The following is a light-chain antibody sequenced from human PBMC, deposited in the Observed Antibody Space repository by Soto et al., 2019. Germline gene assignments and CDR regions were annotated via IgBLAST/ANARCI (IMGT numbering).Light chain of an antibody. CDR3: SSYAGINNFGV. Sequence: QSALTQPPSASGSPGHSVTISCTGTSSDVGVYNYVSWYQQHPGKAPKLMIYEVSKRPSGVPDRFSGSKSGNTASLTVSGLQAEDEADYYCSSYAGINNFGVFGTGTKLTVL. CDR2: EVS. V-gene: IGLV2-8*01. CDR1: SSDVGVYNY. J-gene: IGLJ1*01.